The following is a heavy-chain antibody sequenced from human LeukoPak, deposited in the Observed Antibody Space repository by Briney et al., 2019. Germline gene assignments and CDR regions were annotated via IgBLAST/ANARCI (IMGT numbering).Heavy chain of an antibody. CDR1: GFTFDDYA. J-gene: IGHJ3*02. CDR2: ISGDGGST. Sequence: GGSPRLSCAASGFTFDDYAMHWVRQAPGKGLEWVSLISGDGGSTYYADSVKGRFTISRDNSKNSLYLQMNSLRTEDTALHYCAKDGGIAAAGPRGAFGIWGQGTMVTVSS. V-gene: IGHV3-43*02. CDR3: AKDGGIAAAGPRGAFGI. D-gene: IGHD6-13*01.